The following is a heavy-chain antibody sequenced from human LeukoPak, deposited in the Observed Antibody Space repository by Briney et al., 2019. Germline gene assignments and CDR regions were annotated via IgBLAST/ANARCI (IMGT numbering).Heavy chain of an antibody. D-gene: IGHD2-15*01. Sequence: PGGSLRLSCAAPGFTFNNYGMHWVRQAPGKGLEWVAFIRYDGSNKYYADSVKGRFTISRDNSKNTLYLQMNRLRVEDAAVYYCARAPVTSCRGAFCYPFDYWGQGTLVTVSS. V-gene: IGHV3-30*02. J-gene: IGHJ4*02. CDR1: GFTFNNYG. CDR2: IRYDGSNK. CDR3: ARAPVTSCRGAFCYPFDY.